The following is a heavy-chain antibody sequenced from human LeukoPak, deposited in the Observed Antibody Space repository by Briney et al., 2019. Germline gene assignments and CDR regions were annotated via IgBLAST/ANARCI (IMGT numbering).Heavy chain of an antibody. J-gene: IGHJ4*02. V-gene: IGHV1-46*01. CDR3: ARDSGYCSSTSCYHDY. Sequence: ASVKVSCKASGYTFTSYYMHWVRQAPGQGLEWMGIVNPSGGSTSYAQKFQGRVTMTRDTSTSTVYMELSSLRSEDTAVYYCARDSGYCSSTSCYHDYWGQGTLVTVSS. CDR1: GYTFTSYY. D-gene: IGHD2-2*01. CDR2: VNPSGGST.